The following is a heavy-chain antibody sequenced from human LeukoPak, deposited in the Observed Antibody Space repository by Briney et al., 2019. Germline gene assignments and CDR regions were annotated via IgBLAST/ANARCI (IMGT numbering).Heavy chain of an antibody. J-gene: IGHJ5*02. Sequence: ASVKVSCRASGYTFTNYGISWVRQAPGQGLEWMGRISAYNGNTNYAQNLQGRVTMTTDSSTDTAYMELRSLGSYDTAVYYCARDVAFYGSSWHNWFDPWGQGTLVTVSS. CDR2: ISAYNGNT. CDR1: GYTFTNYG. V-gene: IGHV1-18*01. D-gene: IGHD6-13*01. CDR3: ARDVAFYGSSWHNWFDP.